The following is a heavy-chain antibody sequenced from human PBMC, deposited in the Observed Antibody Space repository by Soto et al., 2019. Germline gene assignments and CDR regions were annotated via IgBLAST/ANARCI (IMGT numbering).Heavy chain of an antibody. CDR2: ISAYNGNT. Sequence: ASVKVSCKASGYTFTSYGISWVRQAPGQGLEWMGWISAYNGNTNYAQKLQGRVTMTTDTSTSTAYMELRSLRSDDTAVYYCARVSRRIAAAESWVDPWGQGTLVTVS. J-gene: IGHJ5*02. V-gene: IGHV1-18*01. CDR1: GYTFTSYG. D-gene: IGHD6-13*01. CDR3: ARVSRRIAAAESWVDP.